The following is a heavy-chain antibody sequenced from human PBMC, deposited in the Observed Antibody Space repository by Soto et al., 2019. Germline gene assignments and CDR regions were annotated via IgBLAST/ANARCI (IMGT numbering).Heavy chain of an antibody. CDR2: MNPNSGKA. CDR3: AMGLVVVSATYWDFDL. J-gene: IGHJ2*01. CDR1: GYTFTSYD. V-gene: IGHV1-8*01. Sequence: QVQLVQSGAEVKKPGASVKVSCKASGYTFTSYDINWVRQAAGQGLEWIGWMNPNSGKAVYAQKFQGRVTMAGNTSIRTAYMELSSLRPDDTAVYFCAMGLVVVSATYWDFDLCGRGTLVTVSS. D-gene: IGHD2-15*01.